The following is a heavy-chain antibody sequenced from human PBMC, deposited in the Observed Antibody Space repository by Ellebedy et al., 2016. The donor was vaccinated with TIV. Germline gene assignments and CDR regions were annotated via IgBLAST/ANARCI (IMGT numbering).Heavy chain of an antibody. CDR1: GYTFTGYY. J-gene: IGHJ4*02. CDR3: ASHSGSYYGAFDY. V-gene: IGHV1-2*02. D-gene: IGHD1-26*01. Sequence: AASVKVSCKASGYTFTGYYMHWVRQAPGQGLEWMGWINPNSGGTNYAQKFQGRVTMTRDTSISTAYMELSRLRSDDTAVYYCASHSGSYYGAFDYWGQGTLVTVSS. CDR2: INPNSGGT.